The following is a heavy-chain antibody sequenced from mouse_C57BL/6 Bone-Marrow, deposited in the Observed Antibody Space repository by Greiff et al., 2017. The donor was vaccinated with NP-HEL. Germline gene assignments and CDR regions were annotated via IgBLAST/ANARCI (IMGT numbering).Heavy chain of an antibody. D-gene: IGHD2-3*01. CDR3: ARDDGYYVPAY. Sequence: VMLVESGAELVKPGASVKISCKASGYAFSSYWMNWVKQRPGQGLEWIGQIYPGDGDTNYNGKFKGKATLTADKSSSTAYMQLSSLTSADSAVYFCARDDGYYVPAYWGQGTLVTVSA. CDR1: GYAFSSYW. CDR2: IYPGDGDT. V-gene: IGHV1-80*01. J-gene: IGHJ3*01.